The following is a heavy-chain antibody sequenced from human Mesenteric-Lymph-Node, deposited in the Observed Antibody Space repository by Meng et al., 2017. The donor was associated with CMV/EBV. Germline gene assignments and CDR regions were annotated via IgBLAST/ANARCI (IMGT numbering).Heavy chain of an antibody. CDR3: ARDPSYSSSSDV. D-gene: IGHD6-13*01. CDR1: GFTFGSHW. Sequence: GESLKISCAASGFTFGSHWMSWVRQAPGKGLEWVANINQDGGEKYYVDSVKGRFTISRDNVKNSLYLQMNSLRAEDTAVYYCARDPSYSSSSDVWGQGTTVTVSS. V-gene: IGHV3-7*01. J-gene: IGHJ6*02. CDR2: INQDGGEK.